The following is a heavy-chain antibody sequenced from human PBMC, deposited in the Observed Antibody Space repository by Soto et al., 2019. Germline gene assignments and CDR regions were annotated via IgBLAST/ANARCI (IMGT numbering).Heavy chain of an antibody. D-gene: IGHD2-2*02. J-gene: IGHJ4*02. Sequence: GGSLRLSCVASGFTFSSYTMSWVRQGPQKGLEWVASITRYSDYVYYAESVEGRFTISRDNAKNTLFLHMDDLRAEDTAMYFCARASCSSTACYIPDYFDYWGQGTMVTVSS. CDR2: ITRYSDYV. CDR3: ARASCSSTACYIPDYFDY. V-gene: IGHV3-21*01. CDR1: GFTFSSYT.